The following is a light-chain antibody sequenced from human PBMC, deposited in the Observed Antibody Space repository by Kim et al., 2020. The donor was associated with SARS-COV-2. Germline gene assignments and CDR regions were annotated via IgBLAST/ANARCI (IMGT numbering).Light chain of an antibody. CDR3: QLSYSTPPT. Sequence: DIQMTQSPSSLSASVGDRVTITCRASQSISSYLNWYQQKPGKAPKLLIYAASSLQSGVPSRFSGSGSETDFTLTISSLQPEDFATYYCQLSYSTPPTFGQGTKLEI. CDR2: AAS. CDR1: QSISSY. V-gene: IGKV1-39*01. J-gene: IGKJ2*01.